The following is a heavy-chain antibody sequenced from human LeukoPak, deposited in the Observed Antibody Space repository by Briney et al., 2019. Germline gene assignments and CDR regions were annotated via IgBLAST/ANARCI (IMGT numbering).Heavy chain of an antibody. Sequence: GASLKVSCKASGGTFSSYAISWVRQAPGQGLEWMGGIIPIFSKANYAQKFQGRVTITADESTSTAYMELSSLRSEDTAVYYCATYHVDTAMILDYWGQGTLVTVSS. J-gene: IGHJ4*02. D-gene: IGHD5-18*01. CDR3: ATYHVDTAMILDY. CDR1: GGTFSSYA. CDR2: IIPIFSKA. V-gene: IGHV1-69*13.